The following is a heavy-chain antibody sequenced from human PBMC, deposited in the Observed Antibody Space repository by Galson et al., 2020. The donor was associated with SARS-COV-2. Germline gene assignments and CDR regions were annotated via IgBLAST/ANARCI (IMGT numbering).Heavy chain of an antibody. CDR3: ARGRYDSSGYYYIPHYFDY. CDR1: GGSISSSNW. V-gene: IGHV4-4*02. D-gene: IGHD3-22*01. J-gene: IGHJ4*02. Sequence: ASATLSLTCAVSGGSISSSNWWRWVRQPPGKGLEWIGEIYHSGSTNYNPSLKSRVTISVDKSKNQFSLKLSSVTAADTAVYYCARGRYDSSGYYYIPHYFDYWGQGTLVTVSS. CDR2: IYHSGST.